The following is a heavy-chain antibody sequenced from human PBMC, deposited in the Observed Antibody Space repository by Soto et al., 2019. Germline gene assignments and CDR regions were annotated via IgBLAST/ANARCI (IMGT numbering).Heavy chain of an antibody. V-gene: IGHV4-30-2*01. D-gene: IGHD3-22*01. CDR1: GGSISSGGYS. Sequence: PSETLSLTCAVSGGSISSGGYSWSWIRQPPGKGLEWIGYIYHSGSTYYNPSLKSRVTISVDRSKNQFSLKLSSVTAADTAVYYCARHEYVSSSYDLLDVWGRGTMVTVSS. CDR3: ARHEYVSSSYDLLDV. CDR2: IYHSGST. J-gene: IGHJ3*01.